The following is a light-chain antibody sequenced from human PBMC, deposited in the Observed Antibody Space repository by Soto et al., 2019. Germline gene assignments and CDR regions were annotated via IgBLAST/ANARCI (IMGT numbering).Light chain of an antibody. Sequence: DIQMTQSPSTLSESVVDRVTITFRASQSISSWLAWYQQKPGKAPNLLIYKASRLHSGVSSRFSGSESGTQFTLTISSLQPDDFATYYCQQYSGYSRTFGQGTKV. CDR3: QQYSGYSRT. CDR1: QSISSW. V-gene: IGKV1-5*03. CDR2: KAS. J-gene: IGKJ1*01.